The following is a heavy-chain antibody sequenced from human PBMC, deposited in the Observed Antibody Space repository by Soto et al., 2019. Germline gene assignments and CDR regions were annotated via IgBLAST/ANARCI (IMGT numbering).Heavy chain of an antibody. V-gene: IGHV3-33*01. CDR1: GFTFSSYG. Sequence: SLRLSCAASGFTFSSYGMHWVRQAPGKGLEWVAVIWYDGSNKYYADSVKGRFTISRDNSKNTLYLQMNSLRAEDTAVYYCARDAGYSSSWYYFDYWGQGTLVTVSS. CDR3: ARDAGYSSSWYYFDY. J-gene: IGHJ4*02. D-gene: IGHD6-13*01. CDR2: IWYDGSNK.